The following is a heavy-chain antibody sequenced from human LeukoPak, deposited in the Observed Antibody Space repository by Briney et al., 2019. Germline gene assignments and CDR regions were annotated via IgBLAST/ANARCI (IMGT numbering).Heavy chain of an antibody. D-gene: IGHD3-10*01. Sequence: GGSLRLSCAASGFTFSSYGMHWVRQAPGKGLEWVAVISYDGSNKYYADSVKGRFTISRDNSKNTLCLQMNSLRAEDTAVYYCAKDGGDYGSGFDYWGQGTLVTVSS. V-gene: IGHV3-30*18. J-gene: IGHJ4*02. CDR3: AKDGGDYGSGFDY. CDR1: GFTFSSYG. CDR2: ISYDGSNK.